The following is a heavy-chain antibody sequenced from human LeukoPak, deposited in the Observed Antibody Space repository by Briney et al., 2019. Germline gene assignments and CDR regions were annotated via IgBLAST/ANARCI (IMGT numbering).Heavy chain of an antibody. J-gene: IGHJ6*02. CDR2: INHSGST. CDR3: ARGYCSSTSCYVGSYYGMDV. Sequence: PSETLSLTCAVYGGSFSGYYWSWIRQPPGKGLEWIGEINHSGSTNYNPSLKSRVTISVDTSKNQFSLKLSSVTAADTAVYYCARGYCSSTSCYVGSYYGMDVWGQGTTVTVSS. CDR1: GGSFSGYY. V-gene: IGHV4-34*01. D-gene: IGHD2-2*01.